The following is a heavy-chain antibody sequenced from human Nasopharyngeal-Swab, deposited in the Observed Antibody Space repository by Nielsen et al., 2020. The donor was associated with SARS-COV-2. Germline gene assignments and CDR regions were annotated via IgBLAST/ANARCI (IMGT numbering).Heavy chain of an antibody. Sequence: GGSLRLSCAASGFTSSSYAMHWVRQAPGKGLEWVAVISYDGSNKYYADSVKGRFTISRDNSKNTLYLQMNSLRAEDTAVYYCATLDTIREIDYWGQGTLVTVSS. V-gene: IGHV3-30*04. CDR2: ISYDGSNK. CDR3: ATLDTIREIDY. CDR1: GFTSSSYA. J-gene: IGHJ4*02. D-gene: IGHD5-12*01.